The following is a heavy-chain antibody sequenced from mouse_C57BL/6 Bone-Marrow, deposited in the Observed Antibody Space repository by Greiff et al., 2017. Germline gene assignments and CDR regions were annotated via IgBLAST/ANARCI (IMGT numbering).Heavy chain of an antibody. Sequence: EVKLVESGGGLVKPGGSLKLSCAASGFTFSDYGMHWVRQAPEKGLEWVAYISSGSSTIYYADTVKGRFTISRDNAKNTLFLQMTSLRSEDTAMYYCARLTVRTTVVNYYAMDYWGQGTSVTVSS. D-gene: IGHD1-1*01. CDR3: ARLTVRTTVVNYYAMDY. J-gene: IGHJ4*01. CDR2: ISSGSSTI. V-gene: IGHV5-17*01. CDR1: GFTFSDYG.